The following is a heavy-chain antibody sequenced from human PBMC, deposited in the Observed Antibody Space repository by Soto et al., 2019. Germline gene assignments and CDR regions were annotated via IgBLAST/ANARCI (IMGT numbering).Heavy chain of an antibody. J-gene: IGHJ4*01. D-gene: IGHD3-10*01. CDR2: ISGSGGTT. Sequence: PCGSMRLSCAASGFTFKSSAMTWSRQAQGKGLEWVSAISGSGGTTYYADSVKGRFTMSRDNAKNSVYLQMDSLRAEDTAVYYCARDSGYGSGASVNHYLDYWGHGTLVTSPQ. V-gene: IGHV3-23*01. CDR1: GFTFKSSA. CDR3: ARDSGYGSGASVNHYLDY.